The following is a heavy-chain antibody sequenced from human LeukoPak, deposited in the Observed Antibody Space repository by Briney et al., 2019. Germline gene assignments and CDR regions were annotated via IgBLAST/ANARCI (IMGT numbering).Heavy chain of an antibody. V-gene: IGHV4-39*01. Sequence: KPSETLSLTCTVSGGSISSSSYYWGWIRQPPGKGLEWIGRIYYSGSTYYNPSLKSRVTISVDTSKNQFSLKLSSVTAADAAVYYCATLGFVVVVAATSHFDYWAREPWSPSPQ. D-gene: IGHD2-15*01. J-gene: IGHJ4*02. CDR2: IYYSGST. CDR3: ATLGFVVVVAATSHFDY. CDR1: GGSISSSSYY.